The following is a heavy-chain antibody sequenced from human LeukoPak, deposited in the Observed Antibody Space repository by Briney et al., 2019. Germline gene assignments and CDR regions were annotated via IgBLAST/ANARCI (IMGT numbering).Heavy chain of an antibody. Sequence: SETLSLTCTVSGYSISSGYYWGGIRQPLGKGLEWIGSIYHSGSTYYNPSLKSRVTISVDTSKNQFSLKLSSVTAADTAVYYCARDSMGAFDYWGQGTLVTVSS. V-gene: IGHV4-38-2*02. CDR1: GYSISSGYY. CDR2: IYHSGST. D-gene: IGHD1-26*01. J-gene: IGHJ4*02. CDR3: ARDSMGAFDY.